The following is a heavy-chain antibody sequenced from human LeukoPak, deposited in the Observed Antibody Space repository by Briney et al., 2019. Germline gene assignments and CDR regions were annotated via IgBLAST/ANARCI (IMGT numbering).Heavy chain of an antibody. CDR1: GGSISSGGYY. J-gene: IGHJ4*02. CDR3: ARVAIVVGTPYYFDY. V-gene: IGHV4-30-2*01. Sequence: SQTLSLTCTVSGGSISSGGYYWSWIRQPPGKGLEWIGYIYHSGSTYYNPSLKSRVTISVDRSKNQFSLKLSSVTAADTAVYYCARVAIVVGTPYYFDYWGQGTLVTVSS. CDR2: IYHSGST. D-gene: IGHD3-22*01.